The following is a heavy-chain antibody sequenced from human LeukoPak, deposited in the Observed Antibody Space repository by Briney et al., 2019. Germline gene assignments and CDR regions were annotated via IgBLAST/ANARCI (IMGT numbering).Heavy chain of an antibody. V-gene: IGHV4-30-2*01. D-gene: IGHD1-26*01. CDR2: IYHSGST. Sequence: SQTLSLTCAVSGGSISSGGYSWSWIRQPPGKGLEWIGYIYHSGSTYYNPSLKSRVTISVDRSKNQFSLKLSSVTAADTAVYYCARLGFSNSGSYLAPSDYWGQGTLVTVSS. J-gene: IGHJ4*02. CDR3: ARLGFSNSGSYLAPSDY. CDR1: GGSISSGGYS.